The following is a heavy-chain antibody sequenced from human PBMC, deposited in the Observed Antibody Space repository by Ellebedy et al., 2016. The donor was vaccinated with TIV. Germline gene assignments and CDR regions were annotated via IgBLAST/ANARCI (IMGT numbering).Heavy chain of an antibody. CDR2: IRSKAYGGTT. CDR3: TRGGYSSSWYPSVGD. V-gene: IGHV3-49*03. Sequence: GESLKISCTASGFTFGDYAMSWFRQAPGKGLEWVGFIRSKAYGGTTEYAASVKGRFTISRDDSKRIAYLQMNSLKTEDTAVYYCTRGGYSSSWYPSVGDWGQGTLVTVSS. J-gene: IGHJ4*02. CDR1: GFTFGDYA. D-gene: IGHD6-13*01.